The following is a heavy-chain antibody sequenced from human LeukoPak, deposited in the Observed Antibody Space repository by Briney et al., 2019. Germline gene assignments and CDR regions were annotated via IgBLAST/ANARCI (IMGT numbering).Heavy chain of an antibody. J-gene: IGHJ6*04. CDR3: ARRRGEDGMDV. D-gene: IGHD3-16*01. CDR1: GYSFTNYY. CDR2: INPSVGST. V-gene: IGHV1-46*01. Sequence: ASVKVACRASGYSFTNYYMRWVRQAPGQGLEWMGIINPSVGSTSYTQKFQGRVTMTRDTSTSTVYLELSRLTSEDTAVYYCARRRGEDGMDVWGKGTTVTVSS.